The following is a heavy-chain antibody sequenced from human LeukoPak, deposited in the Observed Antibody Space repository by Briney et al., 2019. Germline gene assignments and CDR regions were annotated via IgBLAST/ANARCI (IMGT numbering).Heavy chain of an antibody. CDR1: GFTFTSSA. J-gene: IGHJ3*02. D-gene: IGHD6-13*01. CDR3: ARVLVPEGAFDI. V-gene: IGHV1-58*01. Sequence: GPTVKVSCKASGFTFTSSAVQWVRQARGQRLEWIGWIVVGSGNTNYAQKFQERVTITRDMSTSTAYMELSSLRSEDTAVYYCARVLVPEGAFDIWGQGTMVTVSS. CDR2: IVVGSGNT.